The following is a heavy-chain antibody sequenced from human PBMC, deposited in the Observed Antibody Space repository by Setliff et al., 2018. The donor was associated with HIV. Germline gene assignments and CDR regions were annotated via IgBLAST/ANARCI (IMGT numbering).Heavy chain of an antibody. V-gene: IGHV1-2*02. Sequence: ASVKVSCKASGYTFTGYSMHWVRQAPGQGLEGMGWINPDSGGINFAQKFQGRVTMTRVTSISTAYMELSGLRSDDTAVYYCARGGPLRFLEWLLSFFDYWGQGTLVTVSS. CDR1: GYTFTGYS. J-gene: IGHJ4*02. CDR3: ARGGPLRFLEWLLSFFDY. CDR2: INPDSGGI. D-gene: IGHD3-3*01.